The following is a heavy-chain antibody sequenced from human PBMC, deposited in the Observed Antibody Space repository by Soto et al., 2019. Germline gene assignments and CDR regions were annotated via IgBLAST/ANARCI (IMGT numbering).Heavy chain of an antibody. Sequence: QLQLQESGPGLVKPSETLSLTCTVSGGSISSSSYYWGWIRQPPGKGLEWIGSIYYSGSTYYNPSLKSRVTIPVDTSKNQFSLKLSSVTAADTAVYFCARSAPVTPDYWGQGTLVTVSS. D-gene: IGHD4-17*01. V-gene: IGHV4-39*01. J-gene: IGHJ4*02. CDR3: ARSAPVTPDY. CDR1: GGSISSSSYY. CDR2: IYYSGST.